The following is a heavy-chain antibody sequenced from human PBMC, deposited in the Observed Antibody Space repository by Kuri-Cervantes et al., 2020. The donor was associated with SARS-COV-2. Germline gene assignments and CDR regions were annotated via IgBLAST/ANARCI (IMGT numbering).Heavy chain of an antibody. V-gene: IGHV3-7*03. Sequence: GESLKISCEASGLTFSSSWMSWVRQAPGKGLEWVANIKHDGSETHYVDSVKGRFTISRDNAKNSLYLQMNSLRAEDMALYYYAKGIAAAGVGAFDIWGQGTMVTVSS. J-gene: IGHJ3*02. CDR1: GLTFSSSW. D-gene: IGHD6-13*01. CDR2: IKHDGSET. CDR3: AKGIAAAGVGAFDI.